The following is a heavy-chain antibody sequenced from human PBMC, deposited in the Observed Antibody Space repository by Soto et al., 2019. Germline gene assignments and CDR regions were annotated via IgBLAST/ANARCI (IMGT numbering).Heavy chain of an antibody. Sequence: PSETLSLTCTASGGSISSYYWSWIRQPAGKGMEWIGRIYASGSANYNPSLKSRVTMSVDTSKNQFSLKLSSVTAADTAVYYCARDWGTLFRGVLDRWFDPWGQGTLVTVSS. CDR2: IYASGSA. V-gene: IGHV4-4*07. D-gene: IGHD3-10*01. CDR1: GGSISSYY. CDR3: ARDWGTLFRGVLDRWFDP. J-gene: IGHJ5*02.